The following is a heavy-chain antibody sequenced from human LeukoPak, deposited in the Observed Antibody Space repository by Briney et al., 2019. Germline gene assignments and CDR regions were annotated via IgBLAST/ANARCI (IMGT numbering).Heavy chain of an antibody. CDR3: ARDDPSTVTIDY. CDR1: GYTFTSYD. CDR2: ISAYNSNT. V-gene: IGHV1-18*01. Sequence: ASVKVSCKASGYTFTSYDITWVRQAPGQGLEWMGWISAYNSNTNYAQKLQGRVTMTTDTSTSTAYMELRSLRSDDTAVYYCARDDPSTVTIDYWGQGTLVTVSS. J-gene: IGHJ4*02. D-gene: IGHD4-17*01.